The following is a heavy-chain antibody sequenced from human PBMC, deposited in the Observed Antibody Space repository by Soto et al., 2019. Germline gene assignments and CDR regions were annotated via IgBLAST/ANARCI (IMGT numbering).Heavy chain of an antibody. D-gene: IGHD3-3*01. CDR1: GGTFSSYT. V-gene: IGHV1-69*08. CDR2: IIPILGIA. J-gene: IGHJ4*02. Sequence: QVQLVQSGAEVKKPGSSVKVSCKASGGTFSSYTISWVRQAPGQGLEWMGRIIPILGIANYAQRFQGRVTITADKSTSTAYMELSSLRSEDTAVYYCARDLRWGRFDYWGQGTLVTVSS. CDR3: ARDLRWGRFDY.